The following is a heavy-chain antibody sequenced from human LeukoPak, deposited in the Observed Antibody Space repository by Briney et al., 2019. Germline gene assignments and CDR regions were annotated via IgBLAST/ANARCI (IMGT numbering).Heavy chain of an antibody. CDR2: INPNSGGT. V-gene: IGHV1-2*02. CDR1: GYTFTGYY. Sequence: ASVKVSCKASGYTFTGYYLHWVRQAPGQGLEWMGWINPNSGGTSYAQKFQGRVTVTRDTSISTAYMELSRLRSDDTAVYYCARDSKQDYWGQGTLVTVSS. J-gene: IGHJ4*02. CDR3: ARDSKQDY.